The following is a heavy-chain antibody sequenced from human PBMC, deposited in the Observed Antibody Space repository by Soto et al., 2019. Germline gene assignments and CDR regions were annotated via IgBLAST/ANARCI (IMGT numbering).Heavy chain of an antibody. CDR3: ARRRRDSGGCYSGP. CDR1: GGSISSSSYF. CDR2: IYYSGST. V-gene: IGHV4-39*01. D-gene: IGHD3-22*01. Sequence: SETLSLTCTVSGGSISSSSYFLGWIRQPPGKGLEWIGSIYYSGSTYYNPSLKSRVTISVDTSKNQFSLKLSSVTAADTAVYYCARRRRDSGGCYSGPWGQGTLVIVSS. J-gene: IGHJ5*02.